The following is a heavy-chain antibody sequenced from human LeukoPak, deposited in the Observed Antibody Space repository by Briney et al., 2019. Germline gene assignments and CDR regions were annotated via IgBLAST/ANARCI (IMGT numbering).Heavy chain of an antibody. Sequence: ASVKVSCKTSGYSFTDYYMHWVRQAPGQGLEWMGWINPNSGGTSSAQKFQGRVTMTRDKANTTVYMEVSWLTSDDTAIYYCARADRLDGGPYLIGPWGQGTLVTVSS. CDR1: GYSFTDYY. CDR3: ARADRLDGGPYLIGP. D-gene: IGHD2-21*01. J-gene: IGHJ5*02. V-gene: IGHV1-2*02. CDR2: INPNSGGT.